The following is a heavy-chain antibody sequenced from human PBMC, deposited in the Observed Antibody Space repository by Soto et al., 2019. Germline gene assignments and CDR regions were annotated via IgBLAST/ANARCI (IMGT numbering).Heavy chain of an antibody. D-gene: IGHD6-6*01. Sequence: PGGSLRLSCAASGFTFSSYGMHWVRQAPGKGLEWVAVIWYDGSNKYYADSVKGRFTISRDNSKNTLYLQMNSLIAEDTAVYYCARDVALAHFDYWGQGTLVTV. CDR3: ARDVALAHFDY. V-gene: IGHV3-33*01. CDR1: GFTFSSYG. J-gene: IGHJ4*02. CDR2: IWYDGSNK.